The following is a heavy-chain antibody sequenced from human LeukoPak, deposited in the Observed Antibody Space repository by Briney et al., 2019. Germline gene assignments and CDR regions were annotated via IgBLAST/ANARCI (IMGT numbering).Heavy chain of an antibody. D-gene: IGHD1-26*01. CDR3: LKGWELRFDAFDI. Sequence: GGSLRLSCSASGFTFSSYVMHWVRQAPGKGLEYPSAISTTGGTTYYADSVKGRFTISRDNSKNTLYLQMNVLRAEDTAVYYCLKGWELRFDAFDIWGQGTMVTVSS. V-gene: IGHV3-64D*08. CDR2: ISTTGGTT. J-gene: IGHJ3*02. CDR1: GFTFSSYV.